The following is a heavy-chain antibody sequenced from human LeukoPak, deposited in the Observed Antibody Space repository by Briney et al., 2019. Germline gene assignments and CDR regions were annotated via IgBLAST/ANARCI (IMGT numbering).Heavy chain of an antibody. CDR2: ISSHGLTR. CDR1: GFTFSNYE. J-gene: IGHJ4*02. D-gene: IGHD5-12*01. V-gene: IGHV3-48*03. CDR3: ARVVARLYYFDY. Sequence: GGPLRPSCAASGFTFSNYEMNWVRQAPGKGLEWVSYISSHGLTRYYADSVKGRFTISRDDAKNSLYLQMNSLRAEDTAVYYCARVVARLYYFDYWGQGTLVTVSS.